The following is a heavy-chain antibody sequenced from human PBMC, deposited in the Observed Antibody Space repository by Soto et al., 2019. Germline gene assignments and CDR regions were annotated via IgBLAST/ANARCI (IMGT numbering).Heavy chain of an antibody. CDR2: IYYSGST. D-gene: IGHD1-26*01. CDR3: ARWGAHSVDY. CDR1: GGSISSYY. V-gene: IGHV4-59*01. J-gene: IGHJ4*02. Sequence: SETLSLTCTVSGGSISSYYWSWIRQPPGKGLEWIGYIYYSGSTNYNPSLKSRVTISVDTSKNQFSLKLSSVTAADTAVYYCARWGAHSVDYWGQGTLVTVSS.